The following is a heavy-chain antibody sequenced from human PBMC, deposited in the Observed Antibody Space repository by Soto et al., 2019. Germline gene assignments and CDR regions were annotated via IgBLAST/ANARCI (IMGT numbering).Heavy chain of an antibody. CDR2: IIPILGIA. CDR3: AIDEDPPNDDYYFDY. J-gene: IGHJ4*02. V-gene: IGHV1-69*08. Sequence: QVQLVQSGAEVKKPGSSVKVSCKASGGTFSSYTISWVRQAPGQGLEWMGRIIPILGIANYAQKFQGRVTITADKSTSTAYMELSSLRSEDTAVYYCAIDEDPPNDDYYFDYWGQGTLVTVSS. CDR1: GGTFSSYT. D-gene: IGHD1-1*01.